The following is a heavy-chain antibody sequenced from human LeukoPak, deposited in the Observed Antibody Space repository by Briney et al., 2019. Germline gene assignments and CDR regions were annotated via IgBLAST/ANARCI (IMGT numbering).Heavy chain of an antibody. CDR3: AKDAVRGSGRINWFDP. CDR2: ISESGDTP. Sequence: GGSLRLSCTASGFTFSSYALSWVRQAPGKGLEWVSSISESGDTPYYADSVKGLFTISRDNSKNTLYLQMSSLRADDTAVYYCAKDAVRGSGRINWFDPWGQGTLVTVSS. CDR1: GFTFSSYA. J-gene: IGHJ5*02. D-gene: IGHD3-10*01. V-gene: IGHV3-23*01.